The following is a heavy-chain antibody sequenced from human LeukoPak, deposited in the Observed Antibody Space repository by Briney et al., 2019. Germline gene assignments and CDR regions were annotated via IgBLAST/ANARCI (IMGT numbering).Heavy chain of an antibody. CDR2: IKGGGGDP. V-gene: IGHV3-23*01. Sequence: PGGSLRLPCAASGFTFSTSAMGWVRQAPGKGLEWVSSIKGGGGDPFYADSVKGRFTISRDNSKNTLFLQLNSLRAEDTAVYYCAKGGHDYNPFYWWGQGTLVTVSS. CDR1: GFTFSTSA. J-gene: IGHJ4*02. CDR3: AKGGHDYNPFYW. D-gene: IGHD4-11*01.